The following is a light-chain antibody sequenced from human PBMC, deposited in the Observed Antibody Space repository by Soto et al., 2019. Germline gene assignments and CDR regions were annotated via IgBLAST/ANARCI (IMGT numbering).Light chain of an antibody. Sequence: QSVLTQPPSASGTPGQRVTISCSGSSSNIGTNYVYWYHQLPGTAPKLLIYRNNQRPSGVPERSSGSKSGTSASLAISGLRSEDEADYYCAAWDDSLSGWVFGGGTKLTVL. CDR3: AAWDDSLSGWV. CDR2: RNN. V-gene: IGLV1-47*01. CDR1: SSNIGTNY. J-gene: IGLJ3*02.